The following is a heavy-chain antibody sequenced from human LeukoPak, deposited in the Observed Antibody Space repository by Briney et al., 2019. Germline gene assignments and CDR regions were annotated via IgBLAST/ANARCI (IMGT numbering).Heavy chain of an antibody. CDR3: ARARSDRGNTYDYSNSGFDP. CDR1: GGTFSSYA. J-gene: IGHJ5*02. Sequence: SVKVSCKASGGTFSSYAISWVRQAPGQGLEWMGGIIPIFGTANYAQKFQGRVTITADESTSTAYMELSSLRSEDTAVYYCARARSDRGNTYDYSNSGFDPWGQGTLVTVSS. V-gene: IGHV1-69*13. D-gene: IGHD4-11*01. CDR2: IIPIFGTA.